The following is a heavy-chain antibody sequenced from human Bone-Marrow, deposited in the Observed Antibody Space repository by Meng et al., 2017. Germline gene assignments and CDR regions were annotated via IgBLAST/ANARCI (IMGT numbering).Heavy chain of an antibody. J-gene: IGHJ4*02. Sequence: GESLKISCAASGFTFDDYGMSWVRQAPGKGLEWVSGINWNGGSTGYADSVKGRFAISRDNSKNTLYLQINSLRAEDTAIYYCAKVNWGGERVWGQGTLVTV. CDR2: INWNGGST. CDR1: GFTFDDYG. V-gene: IGHV3-20*04. CDR3: AKVNWGGERV. D-gene: IGHD7-27*01.